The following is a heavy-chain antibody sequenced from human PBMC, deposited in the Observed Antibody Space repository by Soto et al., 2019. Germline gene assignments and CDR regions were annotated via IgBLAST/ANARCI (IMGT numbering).Heavy chain of an antibody. D-gene: IGHD6-13*01. Sequence: SQTLSLTCAISGDSVSSNSAAWNWIRQSPSRGLEWLGMTYYRSKWYNDYAVSVKSRITINPDTSKNQFSLQLNSVTPEDTAVYYCAHAEGIAAAGTFDYWGQGTLVTVSS. CDR3: AHAEGIAAAGTFDY. CDR2: TYYRSKWYN. J-gene: IGHJ4*02. CDR1: GDSVSSNSAA. V-gene: IGHV6-1*01.